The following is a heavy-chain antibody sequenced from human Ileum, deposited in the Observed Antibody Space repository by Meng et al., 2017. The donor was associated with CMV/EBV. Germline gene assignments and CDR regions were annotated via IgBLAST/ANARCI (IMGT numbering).Heavy chain of an antibody. CDR1: GFTFNSYS. V-gene: IGHV3-21*06. CDR2: ISSSGSWI. D-gene: IGHD3-9*01. CDR3: VSEPYDTLTGLPGWYFDT. J-gene: IGHJ4*02. Sequence: GESPKISCASSGFTFNSYSMNWVRQAPGKGLEWVSSISSSGSWIYYADSVRGRFSISRDNAKNSLYLQMNSLSAEDTAVYYFVSEPYDTLTGLPGWYFDTWGQGALVTVSS.